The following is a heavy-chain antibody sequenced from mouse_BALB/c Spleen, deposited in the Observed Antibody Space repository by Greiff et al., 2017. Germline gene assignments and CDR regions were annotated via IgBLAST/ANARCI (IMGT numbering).Heavy chain of an antibody. CDR3: GRGYYGSSYAMDY. Sequence: EVQLQESGPELVKPGASVKISCKASGYSFTGYFMNWVKQSHGKSLEWIGRINPYNGDTFYNQKFKGKATLTVDKSSSTAHMELLSLTSEDSAVYYCGRGYYGSSYAMDYWGQGTSVTVSS. V-gene: IGHV1-37*01. CDR2: INPYNGDT. D-gene: IGHD1-1*01. J-gene: IGHJ4*01. CDR1: GYSFTGYF.